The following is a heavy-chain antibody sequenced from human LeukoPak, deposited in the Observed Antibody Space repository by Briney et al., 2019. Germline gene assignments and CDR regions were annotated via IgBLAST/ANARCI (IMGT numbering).Heavy chain of an antibody. Sequence: GGSLRLSCAASGFTFSSYAMHWVRQAPGKGLEWVAVISYDGSNKYYADSVKGRFTISRDNSKNTLYLQMNSLRAEDTAVYYCARDGGDHPVWFDPWGQGTLVTVSS. CDR3: ARDGGDHPVWFDP. J-gene: IGHJ5*02. V-gene: IGHV3-30-3*01. D-gene: IGHD4-17*01. CDR2: ISYDGSNK. CDR1: GFTFSSYA.